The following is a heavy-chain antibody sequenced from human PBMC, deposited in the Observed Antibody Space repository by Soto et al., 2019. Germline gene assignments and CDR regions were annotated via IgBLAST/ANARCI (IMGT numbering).Heavy chain of an antibody. V-gene: IGHV3-21*01. CDR1: GFTFSSYS. CDR2: ISSSSSYI. J-gene: IGHJ5*02. D-gene: IGHD3-3*01. CDR3: ARGGLSYYDFWSGYNWFDP. Sequence: EVQLVESGGGLVKPGGSLRLSCAASGFTFSSYSMNWVRQAPGKGLEWVSSISSSSSYIYYADSVKGRFTISRDNAKNSLYLQMNSLRAEDTAVYYCARGGLSYYDFWSGYNWFDPWGQGTLVTVSS.